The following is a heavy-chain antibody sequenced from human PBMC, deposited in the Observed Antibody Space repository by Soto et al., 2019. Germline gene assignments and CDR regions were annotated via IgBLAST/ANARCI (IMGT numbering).Heavy chain of an antibody. D-gene: IGHD3-16*01. V-gene: IGHV3-33*05. Sequence: QVQLVESGGGVVQPGTSLRLSCVGSGFTFRSYVIHWVRQAPGKGLEWVALTSYDGSNNFYGDSVKGRFTISRHNSRNTVDLQMDSLTFENTALYYCARCGTTGELDVWGQGTLVSVSS. CDR3: ARCGTTGELDV. J-gene: IGHJ4*02. CDR1: GFTFRSYV. CDR2: TSYDGSNN.